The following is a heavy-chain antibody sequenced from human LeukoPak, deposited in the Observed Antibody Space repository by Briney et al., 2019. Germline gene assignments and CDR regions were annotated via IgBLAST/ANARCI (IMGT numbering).Heavy chain of an antibody. CDR2: IYHSGRT. D-gene: IGHD1-26*01. V-gene: IGHV4-39*01. CDR3: AHFKGGSFDF. J-gene: IGHJ3*01. CDR1: GGSISNSSYY. Sequence: KASETLSLTCTVSGGSISNSSYYWGWIRQPPGKGLEWIGIIYHSGRTYYNPSLKSRVTISVDTSKNQFSLKLTSVTAADTAVYYCAHFKGGSFDFWGQGTMVTVSS.